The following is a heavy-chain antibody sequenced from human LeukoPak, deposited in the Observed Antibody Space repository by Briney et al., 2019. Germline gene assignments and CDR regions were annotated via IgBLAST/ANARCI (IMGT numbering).Heavy chain of an antibody. D-gene: IGHD2-21*01. CDR2: INPNNGDT. J-gene: IGHJ4*02. CDR3: ASYPRSIPTPPFDY. CDR1: GYTFTGCY. V-gene: IGHV1-2*02. Sequence: ASVKVSCKASGYTFTGCYIHWLRQAPGQGLEWMGWINPNNGDTKYAQSFLGRVTITRDTSTTTAYMELSSLRSDDTAVYFCASYPRSIPTPPFDYWGQGTLVTVSS.